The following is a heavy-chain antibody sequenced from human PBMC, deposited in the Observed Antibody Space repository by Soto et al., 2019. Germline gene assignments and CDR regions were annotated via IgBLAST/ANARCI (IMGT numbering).Heavy chain of an antibody. V-gene: IGHV3-11*06. CDR3: ASVYRGGEIVVVPAAIDY. CDR1: GFTFSDYY. J-gene: IGHJ4*02. Sequence: GGSLRLSCAASGFTFSDYYMSWIRQAPGKGLEWVSYISSGSSYTNYADSVKGRFTISRDNAKNSLYLQMNSLRAEDTVVYYDASVYRGGEIVVVPAAIDYWGQGTLVTVSS. CDR2: ISSGSSYT. D-gene: IGHD2-2*01.